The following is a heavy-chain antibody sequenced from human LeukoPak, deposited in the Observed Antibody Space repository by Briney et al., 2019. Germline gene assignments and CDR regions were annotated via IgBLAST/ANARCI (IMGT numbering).Heavy chain of an antibody. Sequence: PSETLSLTCTVSGGSISSGGYYWSWIRQHPGKGLEWIGYTYYSGSTYYNPSLKSRVTISVDTSKNQFSLKLSSVTAADTAVYYCARGSYDILTGYIVWGQGTLVTVSS. CDR1: GGSISSGGYY. CDR3: ARGSYDILTGYIV. D-gene: IGHD3-9*01. CDR2: TYYSGST. J-gene: IGHJ4*02. V-gene: IGHV4-31*03.